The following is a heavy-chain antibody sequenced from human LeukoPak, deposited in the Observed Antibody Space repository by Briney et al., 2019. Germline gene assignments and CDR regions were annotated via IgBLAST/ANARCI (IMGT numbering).Heavy chain of an antibody. CDR3: ARALNRVPTAIDY. Sequence: GGSLRLSCAASGFTFSSYWMHWVRQAPGKGLVWVSRINSDESSTSYADSVKGRFTISRDNAKNTLYLQMNSLRAEDTAVYYCARALNRVPTAIDYWGQGTLVTVSS. CDR2: INSDESST. J-gene: IGHJ4*02. D-gene: IGHD5-18*01. V-gene: IGHV3-74*01. CDR1: GFTFSSYW.